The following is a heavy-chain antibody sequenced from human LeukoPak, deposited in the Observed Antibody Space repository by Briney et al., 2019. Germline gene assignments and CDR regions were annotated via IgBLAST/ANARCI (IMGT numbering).Heavy chain of an antibody. D-gene: IGHD3-22*01. Sequence: GGSLRLSCAASGFTFDDYAMHWVCQAPGKGLEWVSLISGDGGSTYYADSVKGRFTISRDNSKNSLYLQMNSLRTEDTALYYCAKDMYYYDSSGYFNDAFDIWGQGTMVTVSS. V-gene: IGHV3-43*02. CDR3: AKDMYYYDSSGYFNDAFDI. CDR1: GFTFDDYA. J-gene: IGHJ3*02. CDR2: ISGDGGST.